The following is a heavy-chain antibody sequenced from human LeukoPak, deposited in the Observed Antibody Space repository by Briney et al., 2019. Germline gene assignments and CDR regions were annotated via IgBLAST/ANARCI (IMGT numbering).Heavy chain of an antibody. Sequence: ASVKVSCKASGYTFTGYYMHWVRQAPGQGLEWMGRINPNSGGTNYAQKLQGRVTMTRDTSISTAYMELSRLRSDDTAVYYCASGGYVYYYYYMDVWGKGTTVTVSS. V-gene: IGHV1-2*06. CDR3: ASGGYVYYYYYMDV. J-gene: IGHJ6*03. CDR1: GYTFTGYY. CDR2: INPNSGGT. D-gene: IGHD3-10*02.